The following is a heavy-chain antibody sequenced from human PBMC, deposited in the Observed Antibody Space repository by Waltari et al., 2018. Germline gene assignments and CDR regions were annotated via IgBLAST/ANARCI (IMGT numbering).Heavy chain of an antibody. D-gene: IGHD6-19*01. CDR1: GGTFSSYA. J-gene: IGHJ4*02. CDR2: FDPEDGET. V-gene: IGHV1-24*01. CDR3: ATESAVAGYDY. Sequence: QVQLVQSGAEVKKPGSSVKVSCKASGGTFSSYAISWVRQAPGKGLEWMGGFDPEDGETIYAQKFQGRVTMTEDTSTDTAYMELSSLRSEDTAVYYCATESAVAGYDYWGQGTLVTVSS.